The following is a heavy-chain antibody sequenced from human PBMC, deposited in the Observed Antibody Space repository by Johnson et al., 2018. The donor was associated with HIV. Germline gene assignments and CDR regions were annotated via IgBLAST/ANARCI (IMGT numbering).Heavy chain of an antibody. CDR2: ISYDGSNK. J-gene: IGHJ3*02. CDR3: ARDSDAFDI. Sequence: QVQLVESGGGVVQPWRSLRLSCAASGFTFSSYAMHWVRQAPGKGLEWVAVISYDGSNKYYADSVKGRFTISRDNSKNTLYLQMNSLRAEDTAVYYCARDSDAFDIWGQGTMVTFSS. V-gene: IGHV3-30*04. CDR1: GFTFSSYA.